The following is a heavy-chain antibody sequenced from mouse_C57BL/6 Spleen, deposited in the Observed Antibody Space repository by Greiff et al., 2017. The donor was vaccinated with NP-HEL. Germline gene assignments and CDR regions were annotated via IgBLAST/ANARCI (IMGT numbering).Heavy chain of an antibody. CDR1: GFTFSDYY. CDR3: ARHTQANWDPYWYFDV. CDR2: ISNGGGST. Sequence: EVQGVESGGGLVQPGGSLKLSCAASGFTFSDYYMYWVRQTPEKRLEWVAYISNGGGSTYSPDTVKGRFTISRDNAKNTLYLQMSRLKSEDTAMYYCARHTQANWDPYWYFDVWGTGTTVTVSS. J-gene: IGHJ1*03. V-gene: IGHV5-12*01. D-gene: IGHD4-1*01.